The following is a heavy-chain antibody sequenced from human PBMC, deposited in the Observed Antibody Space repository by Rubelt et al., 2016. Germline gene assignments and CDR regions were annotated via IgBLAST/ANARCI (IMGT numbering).Heavy chain of an antibody. J-gene: IGHJ4*02. CDR2: IKQDGSEQ. CDR3: AGDRGWLQHDD. D-gene: IGHD5-24*01. Sequence: EVQLVESGGGLVQPGGSLRLSCAASGFTFSSHWMSWVRQAPGKGLEWVANIKQDGSEQYYVDSVKGRFTISRDNAKNSLYLQMNSLRADDTAVYYCAGDRGWLQHDDWGQGTVVTVSS. V-gene: IGHV3-7*01. CDR1: GFTFSSHW.